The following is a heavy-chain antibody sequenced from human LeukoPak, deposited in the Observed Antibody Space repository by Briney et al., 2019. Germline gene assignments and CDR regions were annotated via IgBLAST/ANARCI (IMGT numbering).Heavy chain of an antibody. CDR2: ISGSGGST. V-gene: IGHV3-23*01. J-gene: IGHJ4*02. D-gene: IGHD2-15*01. CDR3: AKDENIVVVVAANPFDY. Sequence: GGSLRLSCAASGFTFSSYAMSWVRQAPGKGLEWVSAISGSGGSTYYADSVKGRFTISRDNSKNTLYPQMNSLRAEDTAVYYCAKDENIVVVVAANPFDYWGQGTLVTVSS. CDR1: GFTFSSYA.